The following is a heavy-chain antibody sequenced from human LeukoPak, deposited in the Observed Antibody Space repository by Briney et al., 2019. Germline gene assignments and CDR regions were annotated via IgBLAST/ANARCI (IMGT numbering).Heavy chain of an antibody. D-gene: IGHD6-19*01. CDR1: GFTFSSYA. V-gene: IGHV3-30*04. CDR3: ASLQQWLVRSLDY. J-gene: IGHJ4*02. CDR2: ISYDGSNK. Sequence: PGGSLRLSCAASGFTFSSYAMHWVRQAPGKGLEWVAVISYDGSNKYYADSVKGRFTISRDNSKNTLYLQMNSLRAEDTAVYYCASLQQWLVRSLDYWGQGTLVTVSS.